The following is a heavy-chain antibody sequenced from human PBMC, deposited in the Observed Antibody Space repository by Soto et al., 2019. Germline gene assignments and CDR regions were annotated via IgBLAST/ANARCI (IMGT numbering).Heavy chain of an antibody. V-gene: IGHV3-15*01. D-gene: IGHD3-10*01. Sequence: GESLRLPCPASGFTFSKAWSSGLHQAPGKGLEWVGRIKSKNDGGTTDYAEPVKGRFTISRDESKNTLYLQMNSLKTADTAVYYCTTAFGVTTYYDYYYGMDVWGQGTTVTVSS. CDR2: IKSKNDGGTT. J-gene: IGHJ6*02. CDR1: GFTFSKAW. CDR3: TTAFGVTTYYDYYYGMDV.